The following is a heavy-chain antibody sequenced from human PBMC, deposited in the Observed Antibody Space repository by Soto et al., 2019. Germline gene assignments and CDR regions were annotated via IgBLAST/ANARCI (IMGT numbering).Heavy chain of an antibody. CDR2: IIPLFGTA. Sequence: SVKVSCKTSGGTFSTFGISWVRQAPGQGLEWMGGIIPLFGTAEYSQKFEDRITITADESTNTVYMDLRSLTSEDTAIYYCARTAPMDAGDKYYYDFWGQGALVTVSS. D-gene: IGHD3-16*01. J-gene: IGHJ4*02. CDR3: ARTAPMDAGDKYYYDF. CDR1: GGTFSTFG. V-gene: IGHV1-69*13.